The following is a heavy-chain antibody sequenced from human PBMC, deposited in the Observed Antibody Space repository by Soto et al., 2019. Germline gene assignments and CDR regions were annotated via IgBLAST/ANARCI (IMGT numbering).Heavy chain of an antibody. CDR2: ISSSGSTI. CDR3: ARDLLQLEPPPPVYYYYGMDV. J-gene: IGHJ6*02. CDR1: GFTFSDYY. D-gene: IGHD1-1*01. V-gene: IGHV3-11*01. Sequence: SLLLSCAASGFTFSDYYMSWIRQAPGKGLEWVSYISSSGSTIYYADSVKGRFTISRDNAKNSLYLQMNSLRAEDTAVYYCARDLLQLEPPPPVYYYYGMDVWGQGTTVTVSS.